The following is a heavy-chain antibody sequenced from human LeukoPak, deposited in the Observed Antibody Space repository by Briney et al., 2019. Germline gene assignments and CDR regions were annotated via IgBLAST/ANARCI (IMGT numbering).Heavy chain of an antibody. J-gene: IGHJ4*02. CDR2: IYYSGST. V-gene: IGHV4-39*07. CDR1: GGSISSSSYY. D-gene: IGHD2-2*01. Sequence: PSETLSLTCTVSGGSISSSSYYWGWIRQPPGKGLEWIGSIYYSGSTYYNPSLKSRVTISVDTSKNQFSLKLSSVTAADTAVYYCALVVPAAMEQDYFDYWGQGTLVTVSS. CDR3: ALVVPAAMEQDYFDY.